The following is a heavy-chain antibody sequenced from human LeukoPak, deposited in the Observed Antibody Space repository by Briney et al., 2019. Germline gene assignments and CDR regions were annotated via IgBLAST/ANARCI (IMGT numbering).Heavy chain of an antibody. D-gene: IGHD6-13*01. J-gene: IGHJ6*02. CDR3: ARGGVHSTSWVDYYAVDV. V-gene: IGHV3-74*01. CDR1: GFTFSSYW. Sequence: GGSLRLSCAASGFTFSSYWMHWVRQAPGKGLVWVSRVNTDGRSTSYADSVKGRFTISRDNSKNTLYLEMNNLRAEDTAVYYCARGGVHSTSWVDYYAVDVWGQGTTVTVSS. CDR2: VNTDGRST.